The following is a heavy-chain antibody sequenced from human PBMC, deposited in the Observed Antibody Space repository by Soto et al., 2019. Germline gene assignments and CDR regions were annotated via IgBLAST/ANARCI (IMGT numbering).Heavy chain of an antibody. Sequence: SETLSLTCAVYGGSFSGYYWSWIRKPPGKGLEWIGEINHSGSTNYNPSLKSRVTISVDTSKNQFSLKLSSVTAADTAVYYCARGSTIFGVVIMWAFDYWGQGTLVTVSS. CDR2: INHSGST. D-gene: IGHD3-3*01. J-gene: IGHJ4*02. CDR3: ARGSTIFGVVIMWAFDY. CDR1: GGSFSGYY. V-gene: IGHV4-34*01.